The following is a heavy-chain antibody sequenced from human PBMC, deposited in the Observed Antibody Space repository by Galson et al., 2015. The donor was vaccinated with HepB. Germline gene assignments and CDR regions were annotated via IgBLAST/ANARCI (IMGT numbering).Heavy chain of an antibody. D-gene: IGHD6-13*01. J-gene: IGHJ6*02. CDR2: IKQDGSEK. V-gene: IGHV3-7*03. CDR3: ARDSSSWYYYYGMDV. CDR1: GFTFSSYW. Sequence: SLRLSCAASGFTFSSYWMSWVRQAPGKGLEWVANIKQDGSEKYYVDSVKGRFTISRDNAKNSLYLQMPSLRAEDTAVYYCARDSSSWYYYYGMDVWGQGTTVTVSS.